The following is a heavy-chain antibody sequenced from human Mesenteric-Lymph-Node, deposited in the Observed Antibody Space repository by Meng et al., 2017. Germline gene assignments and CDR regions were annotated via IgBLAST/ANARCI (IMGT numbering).Heavy chain of an antibody. CDR2: IYHSGST. CDR3: ASSSGYSSSWYLNY. J-gene: IGHJ4*02. Sequence: SETLSLICAVSGYSISSGYYWGWIRQPPGKGLEWIGSIYHSGSTYYNPSLKSRVTISVDTSKNQFSLKLSSVTAADTAVYYCASSSGYSSSWYLNYWGQGTLVTVSS. CDR1: GYSISSGYY. D-gene: IGHD6-13*01. V-gene: IGHV4-38-2*01.